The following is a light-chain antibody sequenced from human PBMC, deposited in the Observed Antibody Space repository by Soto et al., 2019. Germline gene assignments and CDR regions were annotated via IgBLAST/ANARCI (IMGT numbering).Light chain of an antibody. Sequence: DIQMTQSPSSLSASVGDRVTITCRASQGIYNYLAWYHQKPGKVPQLLIYAASTLQPGVPSRFSGRGSGTDFTLTISSLQPEDFATYYCQKYNSVPFTFGPGTKVDIK. CDR2: AAS. V-gene: IGKV1-27*01. J-gene: IGKJ3*01. CDR1: QGIYNY. CDR3: QKYNSVPFT.